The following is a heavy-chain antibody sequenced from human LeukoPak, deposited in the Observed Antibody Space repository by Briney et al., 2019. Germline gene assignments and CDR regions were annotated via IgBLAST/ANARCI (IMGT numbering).Heavy chain of an antibody. CDR1: TYSISSGYY. V-gene: IGHV4-61*01. J-gene: IGHJ6*03. Sequence: SETLSLTCTVSTYSISSGYYWSWIRQPPGKGLEWIGYIYYSGSTNYNPSLKSRVTISVDTSKNQFSLKLSSVTAADTAVYYCARGKARGYGYYYYYMDVWGKGTTVTVSS. D-gene: IGHD3-16*01. CDR3: ARGKARGYGYYYYYMDV. CDR2: IYYSGST.